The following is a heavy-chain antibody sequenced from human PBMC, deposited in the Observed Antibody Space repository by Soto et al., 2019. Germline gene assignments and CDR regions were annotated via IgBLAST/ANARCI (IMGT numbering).Heavy chain of an antibody. CDR2: IYYSVST. V-gene: IGHV4-31*03. CDR1: GGSISSGGYY. Sequence: SETLSLTCTVSGGSISSGGYYWSWIRQHPGKGLEWIGYIYYSVSTYYNPSLKSRVTISVDTSKNQFSLKLSSVTAADTAVYYCARELTLNWFDPWGQGTLVTVSS. D-gene: IGHD7-27*01. J-gene: IGHJ5*02. CDR3: ARELTLNWFDP.